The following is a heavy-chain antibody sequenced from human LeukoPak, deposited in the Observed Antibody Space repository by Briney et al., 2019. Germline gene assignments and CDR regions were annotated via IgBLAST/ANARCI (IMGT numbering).Heavy chain of an antibody. CDR2: ISSSSSYI. CDR3: ATARTGYCSSTSCSP. J-gene: IGHJ5*02. D-gene: IGHD2-2*01. Sequence: GGSLRLSCAASGFTFSSYGMNWVRQAPGKGLEWVSSISSSSSYIYYADSVKGRFTISRDNAKNSLYLQMNSLRAEDTAVYYCATARTGYCSSTSCSPWGQGTLVTVSS. V-gene: IGHV3-21*01. CDR1: GFTFSSYG.